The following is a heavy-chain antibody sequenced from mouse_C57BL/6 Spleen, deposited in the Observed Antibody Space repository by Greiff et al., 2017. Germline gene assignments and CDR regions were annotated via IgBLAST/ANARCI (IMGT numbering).Heavy chain of an antibody. Sequence: VQLQQSGPELVKPGASVKISCKASGYTFTDYYMNWVKQSHGKSLEWIGDINPNNGGTSYNQKFKGKATLTVDKSSSTAYMELRSLTSEDSAVYYCARTNYYGSSYDAMDDWGQGTSVTVAS. CDR2: INPNNGGT. V-gene: IGHV1-26*01. CDR1: GYTFTDYY. CDR3: ARTNYYGSSYDAMDD. D-gene: IGHD1-1*01. J-gene: IGHJ4*01.